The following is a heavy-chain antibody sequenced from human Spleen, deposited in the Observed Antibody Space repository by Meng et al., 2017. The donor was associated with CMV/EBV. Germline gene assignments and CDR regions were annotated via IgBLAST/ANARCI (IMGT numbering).Heavy chain of an antibody. CDR2: ISYSGST. CDR3: ARYQLPHYYFDY. J-gene: IGHJ4*02. D-gene: IGHD2-2*01. Sequence: GSLRLSCAVYGGSFSGYYWSWIRQPPGKGLEWIGSISYSGSTYYNPSLKSRVTISVDKSKNQFSLKLSSVTAADTAVYYCARYQLPHYYFDYWGQGTLDTVSS. CDR1: GGSFSGYY. V-gene: IGHV4-34*01.